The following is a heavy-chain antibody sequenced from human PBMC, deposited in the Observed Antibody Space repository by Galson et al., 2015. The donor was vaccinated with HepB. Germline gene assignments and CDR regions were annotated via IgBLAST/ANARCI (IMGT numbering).Heavy chain of an antibody. CDR3: ARESVRGGIFDY. D-gene: IGHD3-16*01. J-gene: IGHJ4*02. CDR1: GFTFSDYY. V-gene: IGHV3-11*06. CDR2: ISSSSSYT. Sequence: SLRLSCAASGFTFSDYYVSWIRQAPGKGLEWVSYISSSSSYTNYADSVKGRFTISRDNAKNSLYLQMNSLRAEDTAVYYCARESVRGGIFDYWGQGTLVTVSS.